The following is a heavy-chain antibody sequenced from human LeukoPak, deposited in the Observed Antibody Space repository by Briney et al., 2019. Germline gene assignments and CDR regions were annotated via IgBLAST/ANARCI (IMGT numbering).Heavy chain of an antibody. D-gene: IGHD2-2*01. V-gene: IGHV4-39*01. CDR3: ARPPGFSTSFWD. J-gene: IGHJ4*02. CDR1: GGSISGTSYY. CDR2: IHYSGST. Sequence: PSETLSLTCTVSGGSISGTSYYWGWIRQPPGKGPEWIVSIHYSGSTYYKPSLKSRVTISVDTSKNQFSLKLTSVTSADTAVYYCARPPGFSTSFWDWGQGTLVTVSS.